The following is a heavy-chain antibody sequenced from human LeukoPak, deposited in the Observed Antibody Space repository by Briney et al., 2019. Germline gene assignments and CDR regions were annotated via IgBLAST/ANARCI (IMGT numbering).Heavy chain of an antibody. V-gene: IGHV1-8*01. Sequence: ASVKVSFKTSVFTFTIYDINWLRQATGQGLEWVGWMNGNSGDTGYAQKFQGRVTMTSDTAISTAYMELSRLRSDDTAVYYCARESTYYYGSGSYYKDGWFDPWGQGTLVTVSS. CDR1: VFTFTIYD. CDR2: MNGNSGDT. D-gene: IGHD3-10*01. J-gene: IGHJ5*02. CDR3: ARESTYYYGSGSYYKDGWFDP.